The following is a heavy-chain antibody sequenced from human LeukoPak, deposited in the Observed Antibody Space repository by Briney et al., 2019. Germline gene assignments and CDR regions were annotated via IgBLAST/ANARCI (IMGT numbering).Heavy chain of an antibody. D-gene: IGHD3-10*01. Sequence: GGSLRLSCAAYGFTFSNYAMHWVRQAPGKGLEWVAIISYDGSNKYYADSVKGRFTISRDNSKNTLYLQMNSLRADDTAVYYCARGRSGSHHFDSWGQGTLVTVPS. V-gene: IGHV3-30*04. CDR3: ARGRSGSHHFDS. J-gene: IGHJ4*02. CDR2: ISYDGSNK. CDR1: GFTFSNYA.